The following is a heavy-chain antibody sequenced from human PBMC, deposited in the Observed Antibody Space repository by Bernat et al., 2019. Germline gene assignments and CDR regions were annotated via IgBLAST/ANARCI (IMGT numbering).Heavy chain of an antibody. J-gene: IGHJ4*02. CDR1: GFTFSDYY. D-gene: IGHD2-15*01. CDR3: ARDGLPPHDCSGGSCWALFDY. CDR2: ISSSSSYT. V-gene: IGHV3-11*05. Sequence: QVQLVESGGGLVKPGGSLRLSCAASGFTFSDYYMSWIRQAPGKGLEWVSYISSSSSYTNYADSVKGRFTISRDNAKNSLYLQMNSLRAEDTAVYYCARDGLPPHDCSGGSCWALFDYWGQGTLVTVSS.